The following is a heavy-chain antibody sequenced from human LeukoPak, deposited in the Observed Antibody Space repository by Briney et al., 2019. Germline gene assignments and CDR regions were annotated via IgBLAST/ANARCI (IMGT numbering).Heavy chain of an antibody. J-gene: IGHJ4*02. CDR2: MNPNSGGT. D-gene: IGHD5-24*01. Sequence: ASVKVSCKASGYTFTSYDINWVRQATGQGLEWMGWMNPNSGGTNYAQKFQGRVTMTRDTSISTAYMELSRLRSDDTAVYYCARAGDGYSYFDYWGQGTLVTVSS. CDR1: GYTFTSYD. V-gene: IGHV1-2*02. CDR3: ARAGDGYSYFDY.